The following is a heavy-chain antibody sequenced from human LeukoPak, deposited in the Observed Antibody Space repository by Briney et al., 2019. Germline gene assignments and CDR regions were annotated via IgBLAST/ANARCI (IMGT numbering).Heavy chain of an antibody. V-gene: IGHV5-51*01. J-gene: IGHJ5*02. Sequence: GESLKISCSGSGYTFSNYWIAWVRQTAGKGLEWMGVIYPGDSDVKYSPSFRGQVAFSVDESRTTAYLEWSRLKASDTAMYFCARESETSRRFYAPWGQGTLVTVSS. CDR1: GYTFSNYW. D-gene: IGHD1-14*01. CDR3: ARESETSRRFYAP. CDR2: IYPGDSDV.